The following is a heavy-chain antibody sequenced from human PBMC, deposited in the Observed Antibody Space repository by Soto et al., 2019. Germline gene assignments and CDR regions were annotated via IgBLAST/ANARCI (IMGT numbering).Heavy chain of an antibody. CDR1: GYDFSSYG. V-gene: IGHV1-18*04. D-gene: IGHD2-2*01. CDR2: ISASNGNR. CDR3: VRDPQRNDY. J-gene: IGHJ4*02. Sequence: QVQLVQSGAAVKKPGASVKVSCKASGYDFSSYGISWVRQAPGQGLEWMGWISASNGNRDYAQQFQGRVTMTSDTSRTTAYMELRSPRSDDTAVYYCVRDPQRNDYWGQGTLDNVSS.